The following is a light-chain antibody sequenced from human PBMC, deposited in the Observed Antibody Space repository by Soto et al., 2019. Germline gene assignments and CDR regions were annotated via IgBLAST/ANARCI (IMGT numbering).Light chain of an antibody. CDR1: QTVNSN. V-gene: IGKV3-15*01. CDR3: QQYNNWPRT. J-gene: IGKJ1*01. Sequence: EIVMTQSPATLSVSPGERATLSCRASQTVNSNLAWYQQKPGQAPRLLIYGASTRATGIPARFSGSGSGTEFTLTISSLQSEDFAVYYCQQYNNWPRTSGQGTKVEIK. CDR2: GAS.